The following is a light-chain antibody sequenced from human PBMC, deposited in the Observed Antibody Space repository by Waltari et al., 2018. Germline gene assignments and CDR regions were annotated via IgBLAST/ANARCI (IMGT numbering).Light chain of an antibody. CDR3: QQSLNTPPT. J-gene: IGKJ5*01. CDR2: AAS. V-gene: IGKV1-39*01. Sequence: DIQMTQSPSSLSASVGDRVTITCRTSQSISNFLNWYQQKSGKAPKLLISAASSLQSGVSSRFSGSGSGTEFTLTINNLQPEDFATYYCQQSLNTPPTFGQGSRLDI. CDR1: QSISNF.